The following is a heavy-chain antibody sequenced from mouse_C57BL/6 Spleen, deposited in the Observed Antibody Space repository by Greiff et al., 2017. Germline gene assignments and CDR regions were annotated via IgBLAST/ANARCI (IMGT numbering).Heavy chain of an antibody. CDR3: ARGNNYAWFAY. Sequence: QVQLQQSGAELVRPGASVKLSCTASGYTFTAYSINWLKPRPGQGLECIARISPGSGNTYYNEKFKGKATLTAEKSSSTAYMQLSSLTSEDSAVYFCARGNNYAWFAYWGQGTLVTVSA. D-gene: IGHD5-1-1*01. CDR1: GYTFTAYS. CDR2: ISPGSGNT. J-gene: IGHJ3*01. V-gene: IGHV1-76*01.